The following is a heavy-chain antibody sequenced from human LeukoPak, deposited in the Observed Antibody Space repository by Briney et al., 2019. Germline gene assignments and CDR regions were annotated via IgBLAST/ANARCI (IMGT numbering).Heavy chain of an antibody. Sequence: NPSETLSLTCTVSGGSISSYYWSWIRQPPGKGLEWIGYIYYSGSTNYNPSLKSRVTISVDTSKSQFSLKLSSVTAADTAVYYCARRVGYNWNYAPYFDYWGQGTLVTVSS. J-gene: IGHJ4*02. CDR1: GGSISSYY. D-gene: IGHD1-7*01. CDR3: ARRVGYNWNYAPYFDY. CDR2: IYYSGST. V-gene: IGHV4-59*08.